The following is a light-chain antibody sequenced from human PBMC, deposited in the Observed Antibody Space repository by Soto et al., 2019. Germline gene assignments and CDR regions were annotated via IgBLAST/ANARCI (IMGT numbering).Light chain of an antibody. V-gene: IGKV3-15*01. CDR1: QSVSSN. J-gene: IGKJ5*01. Sequence: EIVMTQSPATLSVSPGERATLSCRASQSVSSNLAWYQQKPGQAPRLHIYGASTRATGIPARFSGSGSGTEFTLTISSLQSEDFAVYYCQQYNNWHPITFGQGTRLEIK. CDR3: QQYNNWHPIT. CDR2: GAS.